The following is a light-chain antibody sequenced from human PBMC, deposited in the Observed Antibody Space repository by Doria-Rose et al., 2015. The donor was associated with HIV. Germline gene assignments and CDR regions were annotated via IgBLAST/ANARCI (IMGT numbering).Light chain of an antibody. J-gene: IGKJ3*01. Sequence: TQSPESLGMSLGERATPNCKSNQSLLYTSKNYLAWYQQKPGQPPKLLIYWASTRQPGVPARFSGSGSGTDFTLTISSLEAEDVAVYYCQQYYDTPSFGPGTTVDIK. V-gene: IGKV4-1*01. CDR2: WAS. CDR1: QSLLYTSKNY. CDR3: QQYYDTPS.